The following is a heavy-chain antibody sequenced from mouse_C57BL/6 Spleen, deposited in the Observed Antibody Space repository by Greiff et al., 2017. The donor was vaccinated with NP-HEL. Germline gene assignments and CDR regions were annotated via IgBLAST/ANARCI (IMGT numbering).Heavy chain of an antibody. V-gene: IGHV1-54*01. J-gene: IGHJ1*03. CDR2: INPGSGGT. CDR3: ARYDRGYFDV. Sequence: QVQLKESGAELVRPGTSVKVSCKASGYAFTNYLIEWVKQRPGQGLEWIGVINPGSGGTNYNEKFKGKATLTADKSSSTAYMQLSSLTSEDSAVYFCARYDRGYFDVWGTGTTVTVSS. D-gene: IGHD2-3*01. CDR1: GYAFTNYL.